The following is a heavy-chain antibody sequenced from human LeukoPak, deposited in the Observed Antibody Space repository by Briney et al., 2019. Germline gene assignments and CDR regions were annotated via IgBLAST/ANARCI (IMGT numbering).Heavy chain of an antibody. Sequence: SETLSLTCPVSGGSITSQYWSWVRQPPRKGLEWIGWIYYSRSTTYNPSLKSRVTMSLDTSKTQFSLELISVTAADTAVYYFARQIDDHVYVHYWGQGTLVTVSS. CDR1: GGSITSQY. J-gene: IGHJ4*02. CDR2: IYYSRST. D-gene: IGHD3-16*01. CDR3: ARQIDDHVYVHY. V-gene: IGHV4-59*08.